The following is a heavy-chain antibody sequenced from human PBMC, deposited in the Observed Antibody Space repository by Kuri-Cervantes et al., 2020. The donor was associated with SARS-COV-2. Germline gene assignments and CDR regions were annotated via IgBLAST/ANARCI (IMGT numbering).Heavy chain of an antibody. D-gene: IGHD2-21*01. CDR3: ARVAGEGPIYYYYMDV. CDR2: ISGDGTT. CDR1: GFTFSTYA. Sequence: GESLKISCAASGFTFSTYAMSWVRQAPGEGLEWVSTISGDGTTYYADSVKGRFSISRDNSKNTLYLQMNSLRAEDTAVYYCARVAGEGPIYYYYMDVWGKGTTVTVSS. J-gene: IGHJ6*03. V-gene: IGHV3-23*01.